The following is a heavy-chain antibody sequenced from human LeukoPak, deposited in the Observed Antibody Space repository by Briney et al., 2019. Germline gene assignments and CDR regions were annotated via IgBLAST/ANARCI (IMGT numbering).Heavy chain of an antibody. J-gene: IGHJ4*02. Sequence: GGSLRLSCAASGFTFSSYSMNWVRQAPGKGLEWVSYISSSSSTIYYADSVKGRFTISRDNAKNSLYLQMNSLRAEDTAVYYCAKDLGYYDSSGYYEGGYFDYWGQGTLVTVSS. CDR3: AKDLGYYDSSGYYEGGYFDY. CDR2: ISSSSSTI. V-gene: IGHV3-48*01. CDR1: GFTFSSYS. D-gene: IGHD3-22*01.